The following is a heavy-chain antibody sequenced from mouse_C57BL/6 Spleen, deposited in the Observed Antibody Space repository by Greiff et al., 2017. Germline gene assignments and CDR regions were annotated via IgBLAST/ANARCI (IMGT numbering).Heavy chain of an antibody. Sequence: EVQVVESGAELVRPGASVKLSCTASGFNIKDYYMHWVKQRPGQGLEWIGRIDPEDGDTDYAPKFQGKATMTADTSSTTAYLQLSSLTSEDTAVYYCTTVPGPMGYWGQGPSVTVSS. CDR1: GFNIKDYY. J-gene: IGHJ4*01. CDR3: TTVPGPMGY. CDR2: IDPEDGDT. V-gene: IGHV14-1*01.